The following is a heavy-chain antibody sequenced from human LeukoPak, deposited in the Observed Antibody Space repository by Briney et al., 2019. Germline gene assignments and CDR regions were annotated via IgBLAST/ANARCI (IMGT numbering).Heavy chain of an antibody. J-gene: IGHJ4*02. CDR3: ARDRETYGSGSYYIDY. CDR2: INPNSGGT. D-gene: IGHD3-10*01. Sequence: ASVKVSCKASGGTFSSYAISWVRQAPGQGLEWMGRINPNSGGTNYAQKFQGRVTMTRDTSISTAYMELSRLRSDDTAVYYCARDRETYGSGSYYIDYWGQGTLVTVSS. V-gene: IGHV1-2*06. CDR1: GGTFSSYA.